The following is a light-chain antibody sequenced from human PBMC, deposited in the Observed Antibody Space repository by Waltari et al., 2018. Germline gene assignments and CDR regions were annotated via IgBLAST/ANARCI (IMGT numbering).Light chain of an antibody. Sequence: AIQLTQSPSSLSASVGHRITITCRASQDIASALAWYVQKPGKAPQLLIYDASTLESGVPSRFSGSGSGTDFTLSISGLQPEDFATYYCRQFINYPLTFGPGTTVDIK. CDR1: QDIASA. J-gene: IGKJ3*01. CDR3: RQFINYPLT. V-gene: IGKV1D-13*01. CDR2: DAS.